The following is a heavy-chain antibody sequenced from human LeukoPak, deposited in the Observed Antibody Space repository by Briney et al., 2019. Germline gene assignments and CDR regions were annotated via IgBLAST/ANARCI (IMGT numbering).Heavy chain of an antibody. CDR2: IYASGNT. V-gene: IGHV4-4*07. CDR3: ARPCSTSCYNYMDV. D-gene: IGHD2-2*01. J-gene: IGHJ6*03. Sequence: TSETLSLTCTVSGGSMNDYYWTWIRQPAGKGLEWIGRIYASGNTDYSPSLKSRLTISLDTSKNQFSLRLSSVTAADTAVYYCARPCSTSCYNYMDVWGKGTTVTVSS. CDR1: GGSMNDYY.